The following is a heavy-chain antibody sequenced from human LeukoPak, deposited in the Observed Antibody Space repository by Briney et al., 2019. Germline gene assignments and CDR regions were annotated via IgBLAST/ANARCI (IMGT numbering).Heavy chain of an antibody. D-gene: IGHD3-3*01. J-gene: IGHJ3*02. V-gene: IGHV4-30-4*02. CDR2: IYYSGST. Sequence: SETLSLTCTVSGGSISSGDYYWSWIRQPPGKGLEWIGYIYYSGSTYYNPSLKSRVTISVDTPKDQFSLKLSSVTAADTAVYYCARDGGGFLEWLRAFDIWGQGTMVTVPS. CDR3: ARDGGGFLEWLRAFDI. CDR1: GGSISSGDYY.